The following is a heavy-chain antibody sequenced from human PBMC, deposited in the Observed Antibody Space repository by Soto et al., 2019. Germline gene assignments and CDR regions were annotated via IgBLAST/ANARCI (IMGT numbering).Heavy chain of an antibody. V-gene: IGHV3-33*01. Sequence: QVQLVESGGGVVQPGRSLRLSCAASGFTFSSYGMHWVRQAPGKGLEWVAVIWYDGSNKYYADSVKGRFTISRDNSKNTLYLQMTSLRAEDTAVYYCARRRGIVGDIDYFDYWGQGTLVTVSS. CDR1: GFTFSSYG. J-gene: IGHJ4*02. CDR3: ARRRGIVGDIDYFDY. CDR2: IWYDGSNK. D-gene: IGHD1-26*01.